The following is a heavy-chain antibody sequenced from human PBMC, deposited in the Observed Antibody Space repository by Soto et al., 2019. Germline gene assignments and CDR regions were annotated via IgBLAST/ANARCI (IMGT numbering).Heavy chain of an antibody. V-gene: IGHV3-30*18. CDR2: ISYDGSNK. J-gene: IGHJ6*02. Sequence: GGSPRLSRAAPWFTFNSYVMHRVRPAPSKGVEWVAVISYDGSNKYYADSVKGRFTISRDNSKNTLYLQMNSLRAEDTAVYYCAKVDFWSGRYYYYYGMDVWGQGTTVTVSS. CDR3: AKVDFWSGRYYYYYGMDV. CDR1: WFTFNSYV. D-gene: IGHD3-3*01.